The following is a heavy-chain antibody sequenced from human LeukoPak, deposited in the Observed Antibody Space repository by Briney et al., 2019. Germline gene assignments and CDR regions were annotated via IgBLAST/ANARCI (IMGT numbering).Heavy chain of an antibody. D-gene: IGHD5-18*01. CDR3: ARDGGYSYGYARKFINAFDI. J-gene: IGHJ3*02. CDR2: ISSSGSTI. CDR1: GFTFSSYE. V-gene: IGHV3-48*03. Sequence: GGSLRLSCAASGFTFSSYEMNWVRQAPGKGLEWVSYISSSGSTIYYADSVKGRFTISRDNAKNSLYLQMNSLRAEDTAVYYCARDGGYSYGYARKFINAFDIWGQGTMVTVSS.